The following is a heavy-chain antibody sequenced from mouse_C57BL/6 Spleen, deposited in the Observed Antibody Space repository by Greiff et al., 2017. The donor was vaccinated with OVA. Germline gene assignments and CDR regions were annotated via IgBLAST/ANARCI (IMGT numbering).Heavy chain of an antibody. Sequence: EVMLVESGGGLVQPKGSLKLSCAASGFSFNTYAMNWVRQAPGKGLEWVARIRSKSNNYATYYADSVKDRFTISRDDSESMLYLQMNNLKTEDTAMYYCVGGLYAMDYWGQGTSVTVSS. CDR3: VGGLYAMDY. V-gene: IGHV10-1*01. D-gene: IGHD2-13*01. CDR1: GFSFNTYA. CDR2: IRSKSNNYAT. J-gene: IGHJ4*01.